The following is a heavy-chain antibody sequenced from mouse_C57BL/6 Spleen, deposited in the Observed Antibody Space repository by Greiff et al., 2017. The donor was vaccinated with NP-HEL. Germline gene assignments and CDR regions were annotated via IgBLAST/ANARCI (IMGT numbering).Heavy chain of an antibody. CDR2: INPNNGGT. V-gene: IGHV1-18*01. J-gene: IGHJ4*01. CDR3: ARGNYFYYAMDY. CDR1: GYTFTDYN. Sequence: EVQLQESGPELVKPGASVKIPCKASGYTFTDYNMDWVKQSHGKSLEWIGDINPNNGGTIYNQKFKGKATLTVDKSSSTAYMELRSLTSEDTAVYYCARGNYFYYAMDYWGQGTSVTVSS. D-gene: IGHD2-1*01.